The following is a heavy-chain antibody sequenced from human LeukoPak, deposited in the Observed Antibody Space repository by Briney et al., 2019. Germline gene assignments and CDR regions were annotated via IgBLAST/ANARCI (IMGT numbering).Heavy chain of an antibody. CDR3: DXIKLGXXXSTSXXGFLYYYYYYMDX. CDR1: GGSFSGYY. Sequence: PSETLSLTCAVYGGSFSGYYRSWIRQPPRKGLEWIGEINHSGSTSYNPSLKSRVTISVDTSKNQFSLNLSSVTAAATAVYYCDXIKLGXXXSTSXXGFLYYYYYYMDXWGXGXTVTXSS. J-gene: IGHJ6*03. D-gene: IGHD2-2*01. CDR2: INHSGST. V-gene: IGHV4-34*01.